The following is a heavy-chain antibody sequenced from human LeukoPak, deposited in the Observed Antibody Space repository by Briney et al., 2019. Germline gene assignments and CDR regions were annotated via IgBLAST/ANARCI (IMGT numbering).Heavy chain of an antibody. V-gene: IGHV3-23*01. CDR2: ISGSGGST. Sequence: GGSLRLSCAASGFTFSSYAMSWVRQAPGKGLEWVSAISGSGGSTYYADSVKGRFTISRDNSKNTLYLQMNSLRAEDTAVYYCAKDRSKRYSYGYPLGYWGQGTLVTVSS. CDR1: GFTFSSYA. J-gene: IGHJ4*02. CDR3: AKDRSKRYSYGYPLGY. D-gene: IGHD5-18*01.